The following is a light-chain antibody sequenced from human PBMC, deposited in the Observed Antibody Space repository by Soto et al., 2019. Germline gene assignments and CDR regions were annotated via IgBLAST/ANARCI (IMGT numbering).Light chain of an antibody. CDR1: SSDGDDYKD. CDR3: SSYTSTSTV. J-gene: IGLJ1*01. V-gene: IGLV2-14*01. Sequence: QSALTQPASVSGSPGQSITISCTGISSDGDDYKDVSWYQQHPGKAPKLMIYEVTYRPSGVSNLYSGSKSANTASLTISGLQAEDEADYYCSSYTSTSTVFATGTKLTVL. CDR2: EVT.